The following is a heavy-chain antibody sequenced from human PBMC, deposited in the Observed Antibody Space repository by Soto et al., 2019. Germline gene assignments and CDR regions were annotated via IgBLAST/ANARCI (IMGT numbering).Heavy chain of an antibody. CDR1: GGSISSSSYY. CDR2: IYYSGST. J-gene: IGHJ5*02. Sequence: PSETLSLTCTVSGGSISSSSYYWGWIRQPPGKGLEWIGSIYYSGSTYYNPSLKSRVTISVDTFKNQFSLKLSSVTAADTAVYYCARTFTPPKEIVWFDPWGQGTLVTVSS. CDR3: ARTFTPPKEIVWFDP. V-gene: IGHV4-39*01. D-gene: IGHD5-12*01.